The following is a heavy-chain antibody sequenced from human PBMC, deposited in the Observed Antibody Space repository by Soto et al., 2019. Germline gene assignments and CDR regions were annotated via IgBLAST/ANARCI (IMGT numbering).Heavy chain of an antibody. J-gene: IGHJ4*02. V-gene: IGHV3-74*01. D-gene: IGHD3-10*01. CDR1: GFSFSSYW. CDR3: ARDTNYYASGSGVDF. CDR2: IKSDGSRT. Sequence: GGSLRLSCTASGFSFSSYWMHWVRLAPGKGPVWVSGIKSDGSRTTYADFVKGRFAISRDNAKNSLYLQMNSLRADDTAVYFCARDTNYYASGSGVDFWGQGTLVTVSS.